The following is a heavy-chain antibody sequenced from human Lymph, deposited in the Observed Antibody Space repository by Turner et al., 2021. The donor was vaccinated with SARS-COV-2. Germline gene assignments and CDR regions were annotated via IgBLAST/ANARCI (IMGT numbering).Heavy chain of an antibody. CDR3: ARGPPDFPYYFDY. CDR1: GFTFSSYS. J-gene: IGHJ4*02. D-gene: IGHD2-21*02. V-gene: IGHV3-21*01. CDR2: ITFTSSYI. Sequence: EVQLVESGGGLVKPGGSLRLSCAASGFTFSSYSMNWVRQAPGKGLEWVSSITFTSSYIYYADSVKGRFTISRDNAKNSLYLQMNSLRAEDTAVDYCARGPPDFPYYFDYWGQGTLVTVSS.